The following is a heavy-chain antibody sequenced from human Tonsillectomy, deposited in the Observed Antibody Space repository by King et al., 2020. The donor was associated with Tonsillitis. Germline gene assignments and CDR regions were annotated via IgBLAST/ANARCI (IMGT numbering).Heavy chain of an antibody. CDR1: GFTFSGYN. CDR2: ISNDGANI. CDR3: ASSYYDFWSAFPLVDY. D-gene: IGHD3-3*01. V-gene: IGHV3-21*01. Sequence: VQLVESGGGLVKPGGSLRLSCAASGFTFSGYNMNWVRQAPGKGLEWVSSISNDGANIYYADSVKGRFTISRDNAKNSLYLQMSSLRVEDTAMYYCASSYYDFWSAFPLVDYWGQGALVTVSS. J-gene: IGHJ4*02.